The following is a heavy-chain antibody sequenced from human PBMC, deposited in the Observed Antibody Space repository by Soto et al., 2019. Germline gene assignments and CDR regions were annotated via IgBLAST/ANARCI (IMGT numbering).Heavy chain of an antibody. D-gene: IGHD3-22*01. J-gene: IGHJ4*02. V-gene: IGHV3-23*01. Sequence: AGGSLRLSCAASGVTFSSYAMRWVRQAPGKGLEWGSAISGSGGSTYYADSVKGRFTISRDNSKNTLYLQMNSLRAADTAVYYCPQHTFSHHYDSSGSSPPPHYWGQGTLVTVSS. CDR3: PQHTFSHHYDSSGSSPPPHY. CDR1: GVTFSSYA. CDR2: ISGSGGST.